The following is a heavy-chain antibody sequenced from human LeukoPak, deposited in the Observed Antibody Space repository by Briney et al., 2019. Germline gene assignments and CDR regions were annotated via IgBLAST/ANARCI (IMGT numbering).Heavy chain of an antibody. V-gene: IGHV1-2*04. D-gene: IGHD3-10*01. J-gene: IGHJ6*04. CDR3: ARDLGYRTTTMVRGVIGGFGGMDV. CDR2: INPNSGGT. CDR1: GYTFTGYY. Sequence: ASVKVSCKASGYTFTGYYMHWVRQAHGQGLEWMGWINPNSGGTNYAQKFQGWVTMTRDTSISTAYMELSRLRSDDTAVYYCARDLGYRTTTMVRGVIGGFGGMDVWGKGTTVTVSS.